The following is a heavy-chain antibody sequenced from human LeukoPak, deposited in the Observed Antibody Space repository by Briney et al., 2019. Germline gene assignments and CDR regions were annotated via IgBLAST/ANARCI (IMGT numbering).Heavy chain of an antibody. J-gene: IGHJ6*02. CDR2: SNHFGST. CDR3: ARGRLQLWSFPLPYNHYAIDV. Sequence: SGTLSLTCAVSGESFSGYFWTWIRQPPGKGLEWIGESNHFGSTDYNPSLKSRVTISVDTSKKQFSLNVRSVTDADTAVYFCARGRLQLWSFPLPYNHYAIDVWGQGTTVTVSS. V-gene: IGHV4-34*01. D-gene: IGHD5-18*01. CDR1: GESFSGYF.